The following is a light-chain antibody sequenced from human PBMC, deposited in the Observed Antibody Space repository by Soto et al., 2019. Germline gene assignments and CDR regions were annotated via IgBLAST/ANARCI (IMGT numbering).Light chain of an antibody. J-gene: IGKJ3*01. CDR3: RQYGSSPFT. V-gene: IGKV3-20*01. Sequence: EIVLTQSPGTLSLSPGERATLSCRASQSVTSNYLAWYQQRPGQPPRLLIYGASSRATDIPDRLSGSGSGTDFTLTISRLEPEDFAVYYCRQYGSSPFTFGPGTKVDIK. CDR1: QSVTSNY. CDR2: GAS.